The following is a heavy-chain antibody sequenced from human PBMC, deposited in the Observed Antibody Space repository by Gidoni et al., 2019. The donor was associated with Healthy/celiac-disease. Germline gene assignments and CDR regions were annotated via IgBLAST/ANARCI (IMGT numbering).Heavy chain of an antibody. Sequence: EVQLVESGGGLVQPGRSLRLSCTASGFTFGDYAMSWFRQATGTGLEWVGFIRSKAYGGTTECAASVKGRFTISRDDSKSIAYLQMNSLKSEDTAVYYCTSYYDSSGYSVYFDYWGQGTLVTVSS. CDR3: TSYYDSSGYSVYFDY. V-gene: IGHV3-49*03. CDR2: IRSKAYGGTT. D-gene: IGHD3-22*01. J-gene: IGHJ4*02. CDR1: GFTFGDYA.